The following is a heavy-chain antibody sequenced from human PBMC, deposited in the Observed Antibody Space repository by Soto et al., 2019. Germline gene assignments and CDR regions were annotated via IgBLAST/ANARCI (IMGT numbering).Heavy chain of an antibody. V-gene: IGHV4-61*01. J-gene: IGHJ6*02. CDR2: VYYSGNT. CDR1: GVPVSSGSYY. CDR3: AREIMGARYGLDV. Sequence: LSLTCTVSGVPVSSGSYYWSWIRQPPGKGLEWIGYVYYSGNTNYNPSLKSRVTISIDTSDNQFSLKLTSVTAADTAVYYCAREIMGARYGLDVWGQGTTVTVSS. D-gene: IGHD2-8*01.